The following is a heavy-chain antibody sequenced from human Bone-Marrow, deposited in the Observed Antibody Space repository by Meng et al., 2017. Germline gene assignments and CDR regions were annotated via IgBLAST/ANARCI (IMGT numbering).Heavy chain of an antibody. D-gene: IGHD5-18*01. J-gene: IGHJ4*02. CDR3: ARQKFSYGLGPPAY. Sequence: QVQLQQWGAGLLKPSETLSLTCGVYGGSFRGYFWAWIRQPPGKGLEWIGEINHRGSTNYNPSLKSRVTISVDTSKGQVSLNLSSVTAADTAVYYCARQKFSYGLGPPAYWGQGTLVTVSS. CDR2: INHRGST. CDR1: GGSFRGYF. V-gene: IGHV4-34*01.